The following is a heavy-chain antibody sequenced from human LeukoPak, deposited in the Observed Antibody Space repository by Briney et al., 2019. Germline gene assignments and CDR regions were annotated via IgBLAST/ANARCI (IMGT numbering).Heavy chain of an antibody. D-gene: IGHD2-2*01. CDR2: ISAYNGNT. Sequence: ASVKVSCKASGYTFTSYGISWVRQAPGQGLEWMGWISAYNGNTNYAQKLQGRVTMTTDTSTSTAYMELRSLRSDDTAVYCCASGAGGYCSSTSCPFDYXXXGTXVXVSS. J-gene: IGHJ4*02. V-gene: IGHV1-18*01. CDR1: GYTFTSYG. CDR3: ASGAGGYCSSTSCPFDY.